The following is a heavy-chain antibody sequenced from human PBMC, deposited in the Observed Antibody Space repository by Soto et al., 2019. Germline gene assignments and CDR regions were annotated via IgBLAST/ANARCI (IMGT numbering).Heavy chain of an antibody. J-gene: IGHJ4*02. Sequence: SETLSLTCAVSGGSISSSNWWSWVRQPPGKGLEWIGEIYHSGSTNYNPSLKSRVTISVDKSKNQFSLKLSSVTAADTAVYYCARGDSGSYRSYYFDYWGQGTLVTVSS. D-gene: IGHD1-26*01. CDR3: ARGDSGSYRSYYFDY. V-gene: IGHV4-4*02. CDR2: IYHSGST. CDR1: GGSISSSNW.